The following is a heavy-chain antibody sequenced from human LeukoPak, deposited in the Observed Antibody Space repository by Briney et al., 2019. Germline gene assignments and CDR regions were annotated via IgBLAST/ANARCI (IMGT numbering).Heavy chain of an antibody. Sequence: PSETLSLTCTVSGGSMSSYYWSFIRQPAGKGLEWIGRIHTSWTTYYNPSLKSRVTMSVDTSRNQFSLRLTSVTAADTAMYYCARQYDTNWFDPWGQGTLVTVSS. J-gene: IGHJ5*02. V-gene: IGHV4-4*07. CDR2: IHTSWTT. CDR1: GGSMSSYY. CDR3: ARQYDTNWFDP. D-gene: IGHD3-9*01.